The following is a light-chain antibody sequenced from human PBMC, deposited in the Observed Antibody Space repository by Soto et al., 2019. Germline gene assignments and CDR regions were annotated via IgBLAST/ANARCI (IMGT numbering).Light chain of an antibody. Sequence: QSALTQPASVSGSPGQSITISCAGTSSDVGGYNSVSWYQQHPGEAPKLMIYDVSYRPSGVSSRFSGSKSGNTASLTISNLQAGDEADYYCGSYASTSTRVFGGGTKLTVL. CDR2: DVS. CDR1: SSDVGGYNS. CDR3: GSYASTSTRV. J-gene: IGLJ2*01. V-gene: IGLV2-14*03.